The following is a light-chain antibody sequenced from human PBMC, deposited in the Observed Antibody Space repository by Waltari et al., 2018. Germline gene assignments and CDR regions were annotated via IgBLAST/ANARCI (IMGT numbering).Light chain of an antibody. CDR1: SSDVGNYNY. J-gene: IGLJ1*01. CDR3: SSYTSSSTPYV. CDR2: EVS. V-gene: IGLV2-14*01. Sequence: QSALTQPASVSGSPGQSITISCTGTSSDVGNYNYVSWYQQHPGKAPKLMIYEVSNRPSGVFNRFSGSKSGNTASLTISGLQAEDAPDYYCSSYTSSSTPYVFGTGTKVTVL.